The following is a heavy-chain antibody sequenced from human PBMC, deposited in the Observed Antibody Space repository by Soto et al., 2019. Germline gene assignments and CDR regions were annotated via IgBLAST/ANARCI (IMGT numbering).Heavy chain of an antibody. V-gene: IGHV2-26*01. CDR1: GFSLTNARMG. CDR3: ARVLFSGAYTWFDP. J-gene: IGHJ5*02. Sequence: QVTLKESGPVLVKPTETLTLTCTVSGFSLTNARMGVTWIRQPPGKALEWLAHIFSNDEKSYSTSLKSRLTISKDPSKSQVVLTMTNMDPVDTATYYCARVLFSGAYTWFDPLGQGTLVTVSS. CDR2: IFSNDEK. D-gene: IGHD3-3*01.